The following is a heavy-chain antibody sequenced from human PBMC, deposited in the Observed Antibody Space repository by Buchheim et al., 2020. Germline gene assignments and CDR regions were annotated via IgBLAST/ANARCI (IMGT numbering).Heavy chain of an antibody. CDR1: GGSISSFP. Sequence: QVQLQESGPGLVKPSETLSLTCTVSGGSISSFPWTWIRQSPEKGLEWIGYIYYDGSPNYNPSLKSQVTIPVDKSKNQFSLRLSTVTAADTAVYYCARGGGDSGRWSHYYDMDVWGQGTT. D-gene: IGHD6-13*01. CDR3: ARGGGDSGRWSHYYDMDV. V-gene: IGHV4-59*01. J-gene: IGHJ6*02. CDR2: IYYDGSP.